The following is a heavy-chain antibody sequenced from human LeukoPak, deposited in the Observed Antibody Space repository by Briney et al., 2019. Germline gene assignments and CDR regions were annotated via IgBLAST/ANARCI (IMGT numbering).Heavy chain of an antibody. Sequence: SGGSLRLSCAASGFTVSSNYMSWVRQAPGKGLEWVSVIYSGGSTYYADSVKGRFTISRDNSKNTLYLQMNSLRAEDTAVYYCARGRGGTTPYYYYYMDVWGKGTTVTVSS. CDR3: ARGRGGTTPYYYYYMDV. D-gene: IGHD1-1*01. V-gene: IGHV3-66*02. CDR2: IYSGGST. J-gene: IGHJ6*03. CDR1: GFTVSSNY.